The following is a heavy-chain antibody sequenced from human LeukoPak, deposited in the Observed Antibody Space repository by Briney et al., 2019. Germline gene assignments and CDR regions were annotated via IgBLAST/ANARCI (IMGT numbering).Heavy chain of an antibody. D-gene: IGHD5-12*01. CDR1: GGSFSGYY. CDR2: IYYSGST. CDR3: ARADWIVAYDY. Sequence: SETLSLTCAVYGGSFSGYYWSWIRQPPGKGLEWIGYIYYSGSTNYNPSLKSRVTISVDTSKNQFSLKLSSVTAADTAVYYCARADWIVAYDYWGQGTLVTVSS. V-gene: IGHV4-59*01. J-gene: IGHJ4*02.